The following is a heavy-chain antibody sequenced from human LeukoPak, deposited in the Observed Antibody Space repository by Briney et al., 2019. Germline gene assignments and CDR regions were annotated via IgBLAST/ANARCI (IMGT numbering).Heavy chain of an antibody. CDR2: IIPIFGTA. J-gene: IGHJ4*02. D-gene: IGHD5-18*01. CDR1: GGTFSSYA. CDR3: ARGRYSYGFPRLYYFDY. V-gene: IGHV1-69*01. Sequence: GSSVKVSCKASGGTFSSYAISWVRQAPGQGLEWMGGIIPIFGTANYAQKLQGRVTITADESTSTAYMELSSLRSEDTAVYCCARGRYSYGFPRLYYFDYWGQGTLVTVSS.